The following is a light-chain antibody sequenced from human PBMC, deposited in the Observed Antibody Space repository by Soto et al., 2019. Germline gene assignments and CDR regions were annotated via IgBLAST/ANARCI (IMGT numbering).Light chain of an antibody. J-gene: IGLJ3*02. CDR1: SSDVGAYNF. CDR3: SSFPGSNNPL. CDR2: DVS. Sequence: QSALTQPPSASGSPGQSVTISCTGTSSDVGAYNFVSWYQQHPGQAPKLIIYDVSERPSGVPDRFSGSKSGNTASLTVSGLQAEDEADYYCSSFPGSNNPLFGGGTQLTVL. V-gene: IGLV2-8*01.